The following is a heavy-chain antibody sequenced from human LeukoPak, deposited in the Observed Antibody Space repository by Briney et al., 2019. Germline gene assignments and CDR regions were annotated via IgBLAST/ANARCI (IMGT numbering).Heavy chain of an antibody. V-gene: IGHV1-18*01. J-gene: IGHJ4*02. D-gene: IGHD3-22*01. CDR1: GCTSVSYG. CDR2: ISVYNGNT. CDR3: ARDQAYYYDSNGYVDY. Sequence: ASVKVSCKASGCTSVSYGISWVRQAPGQGMVWIGWISVYNGNTNYAQKFRGRVTMTTDTSTTTAYMELRSLRSDDTAVYYCARDQAYYYDSNGYVDYWGQGTLVTVSS.